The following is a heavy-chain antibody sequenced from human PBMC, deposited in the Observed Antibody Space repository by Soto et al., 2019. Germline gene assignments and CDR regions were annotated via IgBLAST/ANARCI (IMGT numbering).Heavy chain of an antibody. CDR3: AISDFTMVRGVNSSDSYVYGMDV. D-gene: IGHD3-10*01. J-gene: IGHJ6*02. CDR1: GYTFTGYY. Sequence: ASVKVSCKASGYTFTGYYMHWARQAPGQGLEWMGWINPNSGGTNYAQKFQGWVTMTRDTSISTAYMELSRLRSDDTAVYYCAISDFTMVRGVNSSDSYVYGMDVWGQGTTVTVSS. CDR2: INPNSGGT. V-gene: IGHV1-2*04.